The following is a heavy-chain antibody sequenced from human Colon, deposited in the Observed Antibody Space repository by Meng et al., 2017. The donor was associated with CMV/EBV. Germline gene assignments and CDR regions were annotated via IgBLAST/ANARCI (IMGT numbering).Heavy chain of an antibody. D-gene: IGHD3-10*01. Sequence: GRHKQWGADLLKPSRTLSLTCAVYGGSFSGYYWSWIRQPPGKGLEWIGEINHSGSTNYNPSLKSRVTISVDTSKNQFSLKLSSVTAADTAVYYCARGLYGSGRHQIDYWGQGTLVTVSS. CDR3: ARGLYGSGRHQIDY. J-gene: IGHJ4*02. CDR2: INHSGST. V-gene: IGHV4-34*01. CDR1: GGSFSGYY.